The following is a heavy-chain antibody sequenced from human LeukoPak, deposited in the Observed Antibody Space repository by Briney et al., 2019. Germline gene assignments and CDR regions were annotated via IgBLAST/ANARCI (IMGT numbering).Heavy chain of an antibody. V-gene: IGHV3-48*04. CDR2: IDSSSSTI. Sequence: GGSLRLSCAASGFTFSIYGMNWVRQAPGKGLEWVSYIDSSSSTIHYADSVRGRFTISRDNAKKSLYLQMNSLRAEDTAVYYCARSRYDSSGYYGIIGNWGQGTLVTVSS. CDR1: GFTFSIYG. CDR3: ARSRYDSSGYYGIIGN. D-gene: IGHD3-22*01. J-gene: IGHJ4*02.